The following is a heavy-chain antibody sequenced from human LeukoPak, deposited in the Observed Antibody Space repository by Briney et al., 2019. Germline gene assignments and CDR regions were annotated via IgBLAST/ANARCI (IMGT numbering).Heavy chain of an antibody. CDR1: GYTFTNYG. J-gene: IGHJ4*02. D-gene: IGHD5-12*01. CDR2: ISTHNGDT. V-gene: IGHV1-18*01. Sequence: ASVKVSCKASGYTFTNYGITWVRQAPGQGLEWMGWISTHNGDTKYAQILQGRVTMTTDTSKSTAYMELRSLRSDDTAVYYCARGRGSTSRYWGQGTLVTVSS. CDR3: ARGRGSTSRY.